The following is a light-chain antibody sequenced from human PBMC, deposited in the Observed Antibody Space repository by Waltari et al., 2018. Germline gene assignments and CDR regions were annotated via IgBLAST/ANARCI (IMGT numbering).Light chain of an antibody. CDR1: SPNY. CDR3: CSYGGRYV. J-gene: IGLJ1*01. Sequence: QSDLTQPRSVSGSPGQSVTISCTGTSPNYVSWYQQHPGKAPQPMLFDVTRRPSGVPDRFSGSKSGNTASLTISGLQAEDEADYYCCSYGGRYVFGTATKVTVL. V-gene: IGLV2-11*01. CDR2: DVT.